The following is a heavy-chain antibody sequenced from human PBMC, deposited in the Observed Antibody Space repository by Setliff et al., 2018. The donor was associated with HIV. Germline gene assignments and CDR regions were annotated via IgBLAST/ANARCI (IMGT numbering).Heavy chain of an antibody. CDR3: ARGDGCRSNDAYYDTGMDV. J-gene: IGHJ6*02. D-gene: IGHD5-12*01. CDR2: IYYTGIP. Sequence: PSETLSLTCTVSGGSISSHYWSWIRQPPGKGLEWVGLIYYTGIPTYNPSLSSRVTISVDTSKNQFSLKLTSVTAADTAFYYCARGDGCRSNDAYYDTGMDVWGQGITVTVSS. CDR1: GGSISSHY. V-gene: IGHV4-59*11.